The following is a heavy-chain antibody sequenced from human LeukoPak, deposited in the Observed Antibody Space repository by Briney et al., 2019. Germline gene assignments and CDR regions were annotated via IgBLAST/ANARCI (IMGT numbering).Heavy chain of an antibody. CDR3: AREDYDTSGYYRPY. Sequence: SETLSLTCGVSGYSISSGYYWGWIRQPPGKGLEWIGSIYHSGRTYYNSSLKSRVTISVDTSKNQFSLKLNSVTAADTAVYYCAREDYDTSGYYRPYWGQGTLVT. CDR1: GYSISSGYY. CDR2: IYHSGRT. J-gene: IGHJ4*02. V-gene: IGHV4-38-2*02. D-gene: IGHD3-22*01.